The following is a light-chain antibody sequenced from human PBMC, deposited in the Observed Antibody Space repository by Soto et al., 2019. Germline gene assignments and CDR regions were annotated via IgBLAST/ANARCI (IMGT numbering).Light chain of an antibody. J-gene: IGKJ4*01. CDR1: QSVSRD. CDR3: HQRSNWPPLT. Sequence: EIVLTQSPATLSLSPGERATLSCRASQSVSRDLAWYQQKPGQAPRLLMYGASSRATGIPARFSGSGSGTDFTLIISSLEPEDFAVYYCHQRSNWPPLTFGGGTKVEI. V-gene: IGKV3-11*01. CDR2: GAS.